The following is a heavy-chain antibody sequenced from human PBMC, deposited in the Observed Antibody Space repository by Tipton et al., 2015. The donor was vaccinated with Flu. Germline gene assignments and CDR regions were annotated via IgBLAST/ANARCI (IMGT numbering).Heavy chain of an antibody. CDR1: GFTFSDHY. CDR2: TRNKANSYTT. CDR3: ARDVGDYETVGHLYYYYMDV. D-gene: IGHD4-17*01. V-gene: IGHV3-72*01. Sequence: SLRLSCAASGFTFSDHYMDWVRQAPGKGLEWVGRTRNKANSYTTEYAASVKGRFTISRDDSKNSLYLQMNSLKTEDTAVYYCARDVGDYETVGHLYYYYMDVWGKGTTVTVS. J-gene: IGHJ6*03.